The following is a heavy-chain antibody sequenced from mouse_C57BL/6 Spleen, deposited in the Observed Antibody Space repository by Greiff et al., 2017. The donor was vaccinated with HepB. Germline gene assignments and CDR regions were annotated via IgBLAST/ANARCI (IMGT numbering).Heavy chain of an antibody. V-gene: IGHV1-15*01. CDR2: IDPETGGT. CDR3: TRRRAGDWDFDV. D-gene: IGHD4-1*01. Sequence: VQLQQSGAELVRPGASVTLSCKASGYTFTDYEMHWVKQTPVHGLEWIGAIDPETGGTAYNQKFKGKAILTADKSSSTAYMELRSLTSEDSAVYYCTRRRAGDWDFDVWGTGTTVTVSS. J-gene: IGHJ1*03. CDR1: GYTFTDYE.